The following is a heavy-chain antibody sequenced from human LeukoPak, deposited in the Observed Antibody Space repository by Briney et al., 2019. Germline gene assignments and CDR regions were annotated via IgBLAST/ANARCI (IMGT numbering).Heavy chain of an antibody. V-gene: IGHV3-74*01. Sequence: GGSLRLSCAASGFTFSSYWMHWVRQAPGKGLVWVSRINSDGSSTSYADSVKGRFTISRDNAKNTLYLQMNSLRAGDTAVYYCAREIGGLIYSGSPALGYWGQGTLVTVSS. CDR1: GFTFSSYW. CDR2: INSDGSST. J-gene: IGHJ4*02. D-gene: IGHD6-6*01. CDR3: AREIGGLIYSGSPALGY.